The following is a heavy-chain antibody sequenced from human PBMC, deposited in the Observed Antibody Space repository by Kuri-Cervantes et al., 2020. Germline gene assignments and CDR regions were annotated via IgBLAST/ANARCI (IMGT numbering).Heavy chain of an antibody. CDR1: GFTFSSYA. CDR3: ARDFHLYPFRAKIPLNYYDSSGYSTNAFDI. D-gene: IGHD3-22*01. V-gene: IGHV3-30*11. J-gene: IGHJ3*02. CDR2: ISYDGSNK. Sequence: GESLKISCAASGFTFSSYAMHWVRQAPGKGLEWVAVISYDGSNKYYADSVKGRFTISRDNSKNTLYLQMNSLRAEDTAVYYCARDFHLYPFRAKIPLNYYDSSGYSTNAFDIWGQGTMVTVSS.